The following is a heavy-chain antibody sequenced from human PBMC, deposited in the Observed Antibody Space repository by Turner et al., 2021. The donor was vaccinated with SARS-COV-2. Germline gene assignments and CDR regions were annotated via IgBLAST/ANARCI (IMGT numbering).Heavy chain of an antibody. Sequence: QVQLQESGPGLVKPSQTLSLTCTVSGGSISSGGYYWSWIRQHPGKGLEWSGNIYYSGSTYYNSSLKSRVTISVDTSKNQFSLKLSSVTAADTAVYYCAGQLWLRGAFDIWGQGTMVTVSS. CDR3: AGQLWLRGAFDI. D-gene: IGHD5-18*01. CDR1: GGSISSGGYY. J-gene: IGHJ3*02. CDR2: IYYSGST. V-gene: IGHV4-31*03.